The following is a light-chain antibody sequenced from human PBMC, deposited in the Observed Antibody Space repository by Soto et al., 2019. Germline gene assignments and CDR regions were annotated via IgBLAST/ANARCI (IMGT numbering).Light chain of an antibody. CDR3: CSYVGSSSVV. CDR2: EVS. V-gene: IGLV2-23*02. J-gene: IGLJ2*01. CDR1: SSDVGSYNL. Sequence: QSVLTQPASVSGSPGQSITISCTGTSSDVGSYNLVSWYQQHPGKAPKLMIYEVSKRPSGVSNRFSGSKSGNTASLTNSGLQAEDEADYYCCSYVGSSSVVFGGGTQLTVL.